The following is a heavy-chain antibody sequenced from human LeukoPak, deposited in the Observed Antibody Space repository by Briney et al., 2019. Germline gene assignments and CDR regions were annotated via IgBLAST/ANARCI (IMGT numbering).Heavy chain of an antibody. CDR3: ARQWELRIYYYYYMDV. D-gene: IGHD1-26*01. CDR1: GYTFTGYY. V-gene: IGHV1-2*02. J-gene: IGHJ6*03. Sequence: VASVKVSCKASGYTFTGYYMHWVRQAPGQGLEWMGWINPNSGGTNYAQKFQGRVTMTRDTSISTAYMELNRLRSDDTAVYYCARQWELRIYYYYYMDVWGKGTTVTVSS. CDR2: INPNSGGT.